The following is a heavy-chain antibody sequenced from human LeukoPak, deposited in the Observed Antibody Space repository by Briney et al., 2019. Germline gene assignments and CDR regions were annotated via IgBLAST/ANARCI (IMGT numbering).Heavy chain of an antibody. J-gene: IGHJ6*02. D-gene: IGHD4-17*01. CDR2: ISSSSSYI. Sequence: PGGSLRLSCAASGFTFSSYSMNWVCQPPGKGLEWVSSISSSSSYIYYADSVKGRFTISRDNAKNSVYLQMNSLRAEDTAVYYCARASDYGDYFSGMDVWGQGTTVTVSS. CDR3: ARASDYGDYFSGMDV. V-gene: IGHV3-21*01. CDR1: GFTFSSYS.